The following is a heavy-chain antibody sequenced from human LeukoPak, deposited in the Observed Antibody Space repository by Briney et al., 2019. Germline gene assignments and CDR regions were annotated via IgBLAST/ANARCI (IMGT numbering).Heavy chain of an antibody. D-gene: IGHD6-19*01. CDR1: GGSISSSSYY. Sequence: SETLSLTCTVSGGSISSSSYYWGWIRQPPGKGLEWIGSIYYSGSTYYNPSLKSRVTISVDTSKNQFSLELSSVTAADTAVYYCARDPRSIAVAGGEDYGMDVWGQGTTVTVSS. CDR2: IYYSGST. V-gene: IGHV4-39*07. CDR3: ARDPRSIAVAGGEDYGMDV. J-gene: IGHJ6*02.